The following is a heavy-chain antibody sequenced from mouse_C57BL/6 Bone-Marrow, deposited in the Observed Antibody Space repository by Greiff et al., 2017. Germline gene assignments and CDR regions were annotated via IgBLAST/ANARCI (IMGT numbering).Heavy chain of an antibody. D-gene: IGHD2-3*01. V-gene: IGHV5-2*01. J-gene: IGHJ2*01. CDR1: EYAFPSHD. CDR3: ARQCDGYY. Sequence: EVQLVESGGGLVQPGESLKLSCESTEYAFPSHDMSWVRQTPEKRLELVAAINSDGGSTYYPDTMERRFIISRDNTKTTLYLQMSRLRAEDTALYYCARQCDGYYWGQGTTLTVSS. CDR2: INSDGGST.